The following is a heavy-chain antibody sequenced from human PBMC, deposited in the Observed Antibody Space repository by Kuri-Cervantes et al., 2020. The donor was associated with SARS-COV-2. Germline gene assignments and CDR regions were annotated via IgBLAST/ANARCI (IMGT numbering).Heavy chain of an antibody. D-gene: IGHD1-1*01. CDR3: ASGNDFSLDY. Sequence: GSLRLSCTVSYASMTSFYWSWIRQSPGRGLEWIGYIYHTGKSNYSPSLESRVSMSMAASESRFYLTLTSVTAADTAIYYCASGNDFSLDYWGQGTLATVSS. CDR2: IYHTGKS. J-gene: IGHJ4*02. V-gene: IGHV4-59*01. CDR1: YASMTSFY.